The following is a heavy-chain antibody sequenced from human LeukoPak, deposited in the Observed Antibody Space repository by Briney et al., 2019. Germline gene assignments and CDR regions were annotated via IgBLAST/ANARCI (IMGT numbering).Heavy chain of an antibody. J-gene: IGHJ4*02. CDR1: GGSFSGYY. D-gene: IGHD2-21*02. CDR3: ARRAKQLYCGGDCPPGY. Sequence: PSETLSLTCAVYGGSFSGYYWSWIRQPPGKGLEWIGEINHSGSTNYNPSLKSRVTISVDTSKNQFSLKLSSVTAADTAVYYCARRAKQLYCGGDCPPGYWGQGTLVTVSS. CDR2: INHSGST. V-gene: IGHV4-34*01.